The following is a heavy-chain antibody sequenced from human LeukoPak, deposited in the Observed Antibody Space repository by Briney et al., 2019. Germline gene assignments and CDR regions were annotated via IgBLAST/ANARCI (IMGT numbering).Heavy chain of an antibody. J-gene: IGHJ4*02. Sequence: GGSLRLSCAASGFTFSDYAMSWVRQAPGKGLEWVSASGIGGSGGTTYYADSVKGRFTISRDNSKNTLSLKMNSLRAEDTAVYFCAKDGDSSGYYWDSWGQGTLVTVSS. CDR2: IGGSGGTT. CDR1: GFTFSDYA. V-gene: IGHV3-23*01. CDR3: AKDGDSSGYYWDS. D-gene: IGHD3-22*01.